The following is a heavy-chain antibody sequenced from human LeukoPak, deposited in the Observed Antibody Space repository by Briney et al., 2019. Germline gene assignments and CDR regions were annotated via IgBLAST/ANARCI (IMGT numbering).Heavy chain of an antibody. V-gene: IGHV3-53*01. J-gene: IGHJ4*02. CDR2: IYSGGST. D-gene: IGHD3-22*01. Sequence: GGSLRLSCAASGFTVSSNYMSWVRQAPGKGLEWASVIYSGGSTYYADSVKGRFTISRDNSKNTLYLQMNSLRAEDTAVYYCARDAYYYDSSGYYYFDYWGQGTLVTVSS. CDR1: GFTVSSNY. CDR3: ARDAYYYDSSGYYYFDY.